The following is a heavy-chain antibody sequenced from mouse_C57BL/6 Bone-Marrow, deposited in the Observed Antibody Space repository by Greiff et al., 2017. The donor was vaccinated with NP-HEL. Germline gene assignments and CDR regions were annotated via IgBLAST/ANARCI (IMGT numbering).Heavy chain of an antibody. D-gene: IGHD2-2*01. CDR1: GFNITDDY. Sequence: EVQLQESGAELVRPGASVKLSCTASGFNITDDYMHLVKQSPEQGLEWIGWIYPDNGDTEYASKFQGKATITADTSSNTAYLQLSSLTTEDTAVYYCTPLYDGYDVWFAYWGQGTLVTVSA. V-gene: IGHV14-4*01. CDR3: TPLYDGYDVWFAY. J-gene: IGHJ3*01. CDR2: IYPDNGDT.